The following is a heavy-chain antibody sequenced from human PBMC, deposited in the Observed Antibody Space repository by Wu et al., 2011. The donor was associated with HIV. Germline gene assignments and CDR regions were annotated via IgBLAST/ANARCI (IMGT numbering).Heavy chain of an antibody. V-gene: IGHV1-69*14. CDR1: GGTFSTYG. Sequence: QVQLVQSGAEVKKPGSSVKVSCKASGGTFSTYGISWVRQAPILGTVKYAQKFQGRVTITADKSTSTAYMELSSLRSEDTAIYYCARDLGGDEDYWGQGTLVTVSS. CDR2: LGTV. J-gene: IGHJ4*02. CDR3: ARDLGGDEDY. D-gene: IGHD2-21*01.